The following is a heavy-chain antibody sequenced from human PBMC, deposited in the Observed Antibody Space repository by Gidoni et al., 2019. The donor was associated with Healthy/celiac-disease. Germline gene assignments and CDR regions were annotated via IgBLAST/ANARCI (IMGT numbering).Heavy chain of an antibody. D-gene: IGHD1-7*01. J-gene: IGHJ4*02. CDR3: AKPGRGNWNYGYYFDY. V-gene: IGHV3-23*01. Sequence: EVQLLESGGGLVQPGGSLRLACAASGFTLRRDAMSWVRQAPGKGLELVSAISGSVGSTYYADSVKGRFTISRDNSKNSLYLQMNSLRAEDTAVYYCAKPGRGNWNYGYYFDYWGQGTLVTVSS. CDR1: GFTLRRDA. CDR2: ISGSVGST.